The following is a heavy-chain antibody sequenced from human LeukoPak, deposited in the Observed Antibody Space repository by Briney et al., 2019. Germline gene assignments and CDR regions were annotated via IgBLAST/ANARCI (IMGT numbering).Heavy chain of an antibody. J-gene: IGHJ5*02. CDR2: IYTSGST. Sequence: PSETLSLTCTVSGGSISSYYWSWIRQPAGKGLEWLGRIYTSGSTNYNPSLKSRVTMSVDTSKNQFSLKLSSVTAADTAVYYCARGPIDYGDYGYNWFDPWGQGTLVTVSS. D-gene: IGHD4-17*01. CDR3: ARGPIDYGDYGYNWFDP. V-gene: IGHV4-4*07. CDR1: GGSISSYY.